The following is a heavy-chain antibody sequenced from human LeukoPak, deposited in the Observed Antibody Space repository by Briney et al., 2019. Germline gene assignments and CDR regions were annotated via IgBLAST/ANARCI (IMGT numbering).Heavy chain of an antibody. CDR2: IYPGDSET. V-gene: IGHV5-51*01. CDR1: VYSFSDNW. J-gene: IGHJ4*02. D-gene: IGHD4-17*01. CDR3: VRYPTTGRLDY. Sequence: GESLKISCQASVYSFSDNWIGWVRQTPGKGLERMGIIYPGDSETKYSPSSQGQVTLSADKSITTAYLQWSSLQASDSAIYYCVRYPTTGRLDYWGQGTLVTVSS.